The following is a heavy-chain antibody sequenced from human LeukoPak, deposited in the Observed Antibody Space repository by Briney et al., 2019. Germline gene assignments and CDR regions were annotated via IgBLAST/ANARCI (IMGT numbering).Heavy chain of an antibody. CDR1: GYTFTSYY. V-gene: IGHV1-46*01. CDR2: INPSGGST. CDR3: AREVRALPAAKVKGGDYYYYYMDV. J-gene: IGHJ6*03. Sequence: GASVKVPCKASGYTFTSYYMHWVRQAPGQGLEWMGIINPSGGSTSYAQKFQGRVTMTRDMSTSTVYMELSSLRSEDTAVYYCAREVRALPAAKVKGGDYYYYYMDVWGKGTTVTVSS. D-gene: IGHD2-2*01.